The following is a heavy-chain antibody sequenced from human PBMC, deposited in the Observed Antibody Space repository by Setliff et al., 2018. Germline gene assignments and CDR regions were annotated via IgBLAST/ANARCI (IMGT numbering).Heavy chain of an antibody. J-gene: IGHJ6*04. CDR3: ARANYYDSSGHSVYGMDV. CDR2: IIPIFGTT. V-gene: IGHV1-69*13. Sequence: GASVKVSCKASGGSFSTYAISWARQAPGQGLEWMGVIIPIFGTTNNAQKFQGRVTITADESTSTAYMELSSLRSEDTAVYYCARANYYDSSGHSVYGMDVWAKGTTVTVSS. D-gene: IGHD3-22*01. CDR1: GGSFSTYA.